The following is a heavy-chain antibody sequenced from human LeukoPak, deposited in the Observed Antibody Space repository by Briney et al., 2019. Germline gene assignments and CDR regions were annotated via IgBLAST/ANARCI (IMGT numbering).Heavy chain of an antibody. D-gene: IGHD3-9*01. CDR2: IYYSGTA. CDR3: ARLDGTAWLMDH. J-gene: IGHJ4*02. V-gene: IGHV4-31*03. CDR1: GGSISNGDYY. Sequence: SETLSLTCTVSGGSISNGDYYWNWVRQPPGKGLEWIGYIYYSGTAYYNPSLKSRVTISVDTSKNQISLRLAPVTAADTAVYYCARLDGTAWLMDHGGQGTLVTVSS.